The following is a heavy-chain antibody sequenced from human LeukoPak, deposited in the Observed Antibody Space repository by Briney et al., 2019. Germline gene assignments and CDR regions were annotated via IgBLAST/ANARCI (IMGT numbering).Heavy chain of an antibody. CDR3: AAKDYYDSSGYYSSDY. J-gene: IGHJ4*02. V-gene: IGHV1-69*02. CDR2: ITPILDLT. D-gene: IGHD3-22*01. Sequence: SGKVCCKASGDTLSRYSITWVRQAPGQGLEWMGMITPILDLTTNAQKFQGRVTITADKSTSTAYMELSSLRYEDTAVYFCAAKDYYDSSGYYSSDYWGQGSLVTVSS. CDR1: GDTLSRYS.